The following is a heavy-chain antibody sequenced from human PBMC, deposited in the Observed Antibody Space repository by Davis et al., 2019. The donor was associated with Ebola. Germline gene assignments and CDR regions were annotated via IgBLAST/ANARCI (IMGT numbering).Heavy chain of an antibody. Sequence: PGGSLRLSCAASGFTFSSYGMHWVRQAPGKGLEWVAVIWYDGSNKYYADSVKGRFTISRDNSKNTLYLQMNSLRAEDTAVYYCARGYCSSTSCYGFDYWGQGTLVTVSS. CDR3: ARGYCSSTSCYGFDY. V-gene: IGHV3-33*01. D-gene: IGHD2-2*01. CDR1: GFTFSSYG. J-gene: IGHJ4*02. CDR2: IWYDGSNK.